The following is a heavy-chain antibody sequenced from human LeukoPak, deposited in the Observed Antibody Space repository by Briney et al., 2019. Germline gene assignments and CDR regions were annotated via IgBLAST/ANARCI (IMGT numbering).Heavy chain of an antibody. CDR3: ARDGIEVAGTGYFDY. V-gene: IGHV4-39*02. CDR2: IFYSGGT. D-gene: IGHD6-13*01. CDR1: GGSISSSIHY. Sequence: SETLSLTCSVSGGSISSSIHYWAWIRQPPGKGLEWIGSIFYSGGTYYNASVKSRVTMSVDTSKNQFSLKLSSVTAADTAVYYCARDGIEVAGTGYFDYWDHGTLVTVSS. J-gene: IGHJ4*01.